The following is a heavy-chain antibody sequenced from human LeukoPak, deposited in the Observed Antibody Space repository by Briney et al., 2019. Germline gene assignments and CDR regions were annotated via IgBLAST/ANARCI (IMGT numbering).Heavy chain of an antibody. CDR2: IWYDGSNK. D-gene: IGHD5-18*01. CDR1: GFTFSSYG. CDR3: AKVELWALFDY. J-gene: IGHJ4*02. Sequence: GGSLRLSCAASGFTFSSYGMHWVRQAPGKGLEWVAVIWYDGSNKYYADSVKGRFTISRDNSKNTLYLQMNSLRAEDTAVYYCAKVELWALFDYWGQGTLVTVSS. V-gene: IGHV3-33*06.